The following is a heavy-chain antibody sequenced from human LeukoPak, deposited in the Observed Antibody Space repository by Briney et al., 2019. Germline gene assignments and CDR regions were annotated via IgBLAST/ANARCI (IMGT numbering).Heavy chain of an antibody. CDR3: ARDLYYYYGMDV. V-gene: IGHV3-21*01. J-gene: IGHJ6*02. CDR2: ISSSSSYI. CDR1: GFTFSSYS. Sequence: GGSLRLSCAASGFTFSSYSINWVRQAPGKGLEWVSSISSSSSYIYYADSVKGRFTISRDNAKNSLYLQMNSLRAEDTAVYYCARDLYYYYGMDVWGQGTTVTVSS.